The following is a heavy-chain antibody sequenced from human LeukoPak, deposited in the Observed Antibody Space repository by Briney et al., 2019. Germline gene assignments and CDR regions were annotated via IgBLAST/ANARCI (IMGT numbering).Heavy chain of an antibody. CDR1: GLSLSRYW. D-gene: IGHD2-2*01. V-gene: IGHV3-7*01. CDR3: GLLSSSQTAMDV. J-gene: IGHJ6*02. Sequence: GGSLRLSCAASGLSLSRYWMSWVRQGPGKGLEWVANIKEDGSEKYYVDSVKGRFTTSRDNAKNSLYLQMNSLRAEDTAVYYCGLLSSSQTAMDVWGQGTAVTVSS. CDR2: IKEDGSEK.